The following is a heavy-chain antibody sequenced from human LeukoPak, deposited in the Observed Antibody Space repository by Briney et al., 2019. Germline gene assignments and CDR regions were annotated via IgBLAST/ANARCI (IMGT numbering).Heavy chain of an antibody. V-gene: IGHV1-8*01. D-gene: IGHD2-2*01. CDR2: MNPNSGNT. CDR1: GYTFTSYD. J-gene: IGHJ6*03. Sequence: GASVKVSCKASGYTFTSYDINWVRQATGQGLEWMGWMNPNSGNTGYAQKFQGRVTMTRNTSISTAYMELSSLRSEDTAVYYCARASSGVLCSSTSCPNYYYYYMDVWGKGTTVTVSS. CDR3: ARASSGVLCSSTSCPNYYYYYMDV.